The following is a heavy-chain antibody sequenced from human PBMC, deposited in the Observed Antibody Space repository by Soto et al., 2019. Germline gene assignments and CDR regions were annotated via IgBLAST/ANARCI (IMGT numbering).Heavy chain of an antibody. D-gene: IGHD2-2*01. CDR2: ITASADTT. Sequence: EEQLLESGGGLVRPGGSLRLSCAASAFTFRSYAMSWVRQAPGKGLEWVSAITASADTTYYADSVKGRFPISRDNSKNTLYLRMNSLRAEDTAVYYCAKVRPLRDCTSTSCLGAFDIRGQGTMVTVS. CDR1: AFTFRSYA. CDR3: AKVRPLRDCTSTSCLGAFDI. V-gene: IGHV3-23*01. J-gene: IGHJ3*02.